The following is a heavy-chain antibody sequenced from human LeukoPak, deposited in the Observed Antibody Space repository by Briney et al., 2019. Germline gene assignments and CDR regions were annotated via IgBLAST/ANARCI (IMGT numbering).Heavy chain of an antibody. V-gene: IGHV3-30*02. J-gene: IGHJ4*02. CDR3: ARARRWIQLDFDY. Sequence: PGGSLRLSCAASGFTFSSYGMHWVRQAPGKGLEWVAFIRYNGNNKYYADSVKGRFTISRDNSRDTVYLQMNSLRADDTAVYYCARARRWIQLDFDYWGQGTLVTVSS. D-gene: IGHD5-24*01. CDR2: IRYNGNNK. CDR1: GFTFSSYG.